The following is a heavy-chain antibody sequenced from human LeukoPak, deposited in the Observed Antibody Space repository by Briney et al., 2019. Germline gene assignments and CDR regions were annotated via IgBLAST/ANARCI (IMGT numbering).Heavy chain of an antibody. J-gene: IGHJ4*02. Sequence: PPETLSLTCTVSGGSISSSSYYWGWIRQPPGKGLEWIGSIYYSGSTYYNPSLKSRVTISVDTSKNQFSLKLSSVTAADTAVYYCASTRLGEGYYYDSSGYYYDYWGQGTLVTVSS. CDR1: GGSISSSSYY. D-gene: IGHD3-22*01. V-gene: IGHV4-39*01. CDR2: IYYSGST. CDR3: ASTRLGEGYYYDSSGYYYDY.